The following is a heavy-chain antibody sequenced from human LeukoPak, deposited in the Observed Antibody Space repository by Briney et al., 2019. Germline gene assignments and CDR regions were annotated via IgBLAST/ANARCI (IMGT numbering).Heavy chain of an antibody. V-gene: IGHV6-1*01. Sequence: SQTLSLTCAISGDSVSSNSAAWNWIRESPSRGLEWLGRTYYRSKWYNDYAVSVKSRITINPDTSKNQFSLQLNSVTPEDTAVYYCSRDLHGDYDLYNWFDPWGQGTLVTVSS. D-gene: IGHD4-17*01. CDR1: GDSVSSNSAA. CDR3: SRDLHGDYDLYNWFDP. J-gene: IGHJ5*02. CDR2: TYYRSKWYN.